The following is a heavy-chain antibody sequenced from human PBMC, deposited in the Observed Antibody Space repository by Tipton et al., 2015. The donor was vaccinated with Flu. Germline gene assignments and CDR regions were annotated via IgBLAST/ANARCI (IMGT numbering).Heavy chain of an antibody. D-gene: IGHD3-3*01. Sequence: CAGSGFTFNIYAMHWVRQAPGKGLEWISAVSGSGGSTYYADSVKGRFTISRDNSLNTLSLQMNSLGAEDTAVYYCAKGSGFLLTARALDYWGQGTLVTVSS. V-gene: IGHV3-23*01. CDR1: GFTFNIYA. CDR3: AKGSGFLLTARALDY. J-gene: IGHJ4*02. CDR2: VSGSGGST.